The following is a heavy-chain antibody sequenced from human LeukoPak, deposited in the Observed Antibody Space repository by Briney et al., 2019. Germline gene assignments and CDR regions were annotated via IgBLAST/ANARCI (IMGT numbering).Heavy chain of an antibody. J-gene: IGHJ5*02. CDR2: IYHSGST. CDR3: ARADGDYPNWFNP. D-gene: IGHD4-17*01. V-gene: IGHV4-30-2*01. Sequence: SQTLSLTCAVSGGSISSGGYSWSWIRQPPGKSLEWIGYIYHSGSTYYNPSLKSRVTISVDRSKNQFSLKLSSVTAADTAVYYCARADGDYPNWFNPWGQGTLVTVSS. CDR1: GGSISSGGYS.